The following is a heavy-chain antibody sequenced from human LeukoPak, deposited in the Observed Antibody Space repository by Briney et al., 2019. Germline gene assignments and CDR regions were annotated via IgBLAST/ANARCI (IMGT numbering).Heavy chain of an antibody. J-gene: IGHJ3*02. Sequence: GASVKVSCKASGYTFTSYGISWVRQAPGQGLEWMGWISAYNGNTNYAQKLQGRVTMTTDTSTSTAYMELRSLRSDDTAVYYCARRELGLLWFGVTDAFDIWGQGTMVTVSS. D-gene: IGHD3-10*01. CDR2: ISAYNGNT. CDR1: GYTFTSYG. CDR3: ARRELGLLWFGVTDAFDI. V-gene: IGHV1-18*01.